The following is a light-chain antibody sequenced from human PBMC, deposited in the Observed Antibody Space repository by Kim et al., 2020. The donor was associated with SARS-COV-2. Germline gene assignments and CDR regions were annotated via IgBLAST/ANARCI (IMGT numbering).Light chain of an antibody. Sequence: EIVLTQSPGTLSLSQGERATLSCRASQRVTNNLLAWYQQKPGQAPRLLIYGASSRATGIPDRFSGSGSGTDFTLTVSRLEPEDFAVYYFQQIGSLPWTFGQGTKVEIK. J-gene: IGKJ1*01. V-gene: IGKV3-20*01. CDR1: QRVTNNL. CDR2: GAS. CDR3: QQIGSLPWT.